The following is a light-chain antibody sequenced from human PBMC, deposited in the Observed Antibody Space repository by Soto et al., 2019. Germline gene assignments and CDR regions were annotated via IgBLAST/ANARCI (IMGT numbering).Light chain of an antibody. Sequence: DSQMTQPPSSLSASLGARVTITCRASQSSVTCSRWYHQKPGGAPELLICAASNLQGGVPSRFSGSGSGTDFTLTISSLQPEDCATYFCQQSYSTPPWTFGQGTKVHI. V-gene: IGKV1-39*01. CDR2: AAS. CDR1: QSSVTC. J-gene: IGKJ1*01. CDR3: QQSYSTPPWT.